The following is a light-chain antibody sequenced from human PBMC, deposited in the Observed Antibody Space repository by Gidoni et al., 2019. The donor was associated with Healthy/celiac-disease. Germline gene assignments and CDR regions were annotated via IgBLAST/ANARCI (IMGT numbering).Light chain of an antibody. Sequence: QSALTQPASVSGSPGQSITPSCTGTSSDVGGYNYVSWYQQHPGKAPKLMIYDVSNRPSGVSNRFSGSKSGNTASLTISGLQAEDEADYYCSSYTSSSSWVFGGGTKLTVL. CDR2: DVS. CDR1: SSDVGGYNY. V-gene: IGLV2-14*01. CDR3: SSYTSSSSWV. J-gene: IGLJ3*02.